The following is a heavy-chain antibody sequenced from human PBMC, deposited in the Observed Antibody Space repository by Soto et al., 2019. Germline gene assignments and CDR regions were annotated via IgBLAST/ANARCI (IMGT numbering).Heavy chain of an antibody. Sequence: SGPTLVKPTQTLTLTCTFSGFSLSTSGMCVSWIRQPPGKALEWLARIDWDDDKYYSTSLKTRLTISKDTSKNQVVLTMTNMDPVDTATYYCARMRVAIAVAARGFDYWGQGTLVTVSS. CDR3: ARMRVAIAVAARGFDY. V-gene: IGHV2-70*11. D-gene: IGHD6-19*01. CDR1: GFSLSTSGMC. CDR2: IDWDDDK. J-gene: IGHJ4*02.